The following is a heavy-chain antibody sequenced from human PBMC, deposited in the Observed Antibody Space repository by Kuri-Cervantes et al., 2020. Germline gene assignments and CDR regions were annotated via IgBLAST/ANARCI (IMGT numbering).Heavy chain of an antibody. D-gene: IGHD5-24*01. CDR3: ARVRDGYNPPVIDY. J-gene: IGHJ4*02. CDR2: INWNGGST. Sequence: ETLSLTCAASGFTVSSNYMSWVRQAPGKGLEWVSGINWNGGSTGYADSVKGRFTISRDNAKNSLYLQMNSLRAEDTAVYYCARVRDGYNPPVIDYWGQGTLVTVSS. V-gene: IGHV3-20*04. CDR1: GFTVSSNY.